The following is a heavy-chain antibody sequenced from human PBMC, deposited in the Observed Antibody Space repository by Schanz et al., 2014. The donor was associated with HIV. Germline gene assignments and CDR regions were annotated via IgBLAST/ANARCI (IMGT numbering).Heavy chain of an antibody. J-gene: IGHJ6*02. CDR3: ARGEAITYYYHYYGMDV. CDR2: ISNDGRNK. CDR1: GFTFSTYG. Sequence: QVQLVESGGGVVQPGRSLRLSCAASGFTFSTYGMHWVRQTPGKGLEWVAFISNDGRNKYYADSVKGRFTISRDSSKKTLYLQMNSLRAEDTAVYYCARGEAITYYYHYYGMDVWGQGTTVTVSS. V-gene: IGHV3-33*05. D-gene: IGHD1-20*01.